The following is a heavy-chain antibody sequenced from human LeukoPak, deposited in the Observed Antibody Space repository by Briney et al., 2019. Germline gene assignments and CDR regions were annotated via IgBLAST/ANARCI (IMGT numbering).Heavy chain of an antibody. D-gene: IGHD3-10*01. CDR1: GFTFSSYA. CDR2: ICGSDGST. V-gene: IGHV3-23*01. CDR3: GGFRVVLSPYGYFEL. Sequence: PGRSLRLSCAVSGFTFSSYAISWVRQRQPQGLGLDSAICGSDGSTYYADLAKGRSTISGENSQNTLQLQMNSRRAEDTAVYYWGGFRVVLSPYGYFELWGRGTLVTVSS. J-gene: IGHJ2*01.